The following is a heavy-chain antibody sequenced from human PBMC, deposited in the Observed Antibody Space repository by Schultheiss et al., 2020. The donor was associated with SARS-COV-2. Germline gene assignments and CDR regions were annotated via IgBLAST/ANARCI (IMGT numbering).Heavy chain of an antibody. CDR1: GFTFSSYG. Sequence: GESLKISCAASGFTFSSYGMHWVRQAPGKGLEWVAVISHDGGSVNYADSVRGRFTISRDNSKNTVDLQMNSLKAEDTAVYYCAISNGGHWGQGTLVTVSS. CDR3: AISNGGH. V-gene: IGHV3-30*03. J-gene: IGHJ1*01. D-gene: IGHD3-10*01. CDR2: ISHDGGSV.